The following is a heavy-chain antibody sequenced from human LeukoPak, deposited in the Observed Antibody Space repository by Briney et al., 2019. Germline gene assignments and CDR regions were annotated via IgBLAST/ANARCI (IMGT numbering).Heavy chain of an antibody. CDR2: IYTSGST. CDR1: GGSVSSSNW. D-gene: IGHD6-19*01. V-gene: IGHV4-4*02. Sequence: PSATLSLTCALSGGSVSSSNWWSWVRQPPGKGLEGIGGIYTSGSTTYNPSLKSRVTISVDKSKNQFSLKLSSVTAADTAVYYCARGPVAGTAEMSFFDYCGQGTLVTVSS. J-gene: IGHJ4*02. CDR3: ARGPVAGTAEMSFFDY.